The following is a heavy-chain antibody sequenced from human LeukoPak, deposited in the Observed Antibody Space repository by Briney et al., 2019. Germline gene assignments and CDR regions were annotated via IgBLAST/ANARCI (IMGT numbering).Heavy chain of an antibody. CDR1: GFTFSTYA. CDR2: IGTQGTTT. V-gene: IGHV3-23*01. J-gene: IGHJ5*02. Sequence: PGGSLRLSCAASGFTFSTYAMTWVRQAPGKGLEWVSSIGTQGTTTYYADSVKGRFTISRDNSKNTLYLQMNSLRAEDTAVYYCAKAQAVAGGRWFDPWGQGTLVTVSS. D-gene: IGHD6-19*01. CDR3: AKAQAVAGGRWFDP.